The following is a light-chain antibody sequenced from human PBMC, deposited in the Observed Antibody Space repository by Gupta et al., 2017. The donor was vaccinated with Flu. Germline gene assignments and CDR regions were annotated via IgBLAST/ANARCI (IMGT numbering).Light chain of an antibody. V-gene: IGKV4-1*01. CDR2: WAS. CDR1: QSVLYSSNNKNY. J-gene: IGKJ3*01. Sequence: IVMTQSPDSLAMSLGERATINCKSSQSVLYSSNNKNYIAWYQQKPGHPPKLLIHWASTRVSGVPDRFSGSGSGTDFTLTISGLQAEDVAVYCCQQEDNTPFNFGHGTKVDIK. CDR3: QQEDNTPFN.